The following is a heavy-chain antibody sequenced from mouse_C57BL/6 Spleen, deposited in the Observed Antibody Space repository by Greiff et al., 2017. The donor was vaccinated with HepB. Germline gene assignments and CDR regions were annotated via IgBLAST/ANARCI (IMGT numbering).Heavy chain of an antibody. CDR2: ISYDGSN. V-gene: IGHV3-6*01. CDR1: GYSITSGYY. CDR3: ARLYYGYDGAY. J-gene: IGHJ3*01. D-gene: IGHD2-2*01. Sequence: EVKLQESGPGLVKPSQSLSLTCSVTGYSITSGYYWNWLRQFPGNKLEWMGYISYDGSNNYNPSLQNRISITRDTSKNQFFLKLNSVTTEDTATNYCARLYYGYDGAYWGQGTLVTVSA.